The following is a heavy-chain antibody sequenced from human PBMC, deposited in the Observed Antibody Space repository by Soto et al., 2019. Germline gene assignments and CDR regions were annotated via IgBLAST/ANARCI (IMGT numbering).Heavy chain of an antibody. CDR2: IYYSVST. V-gene: IGHV4-59*01. CDR3: ASPSGRSSYYYGLDV. J-gene: IGHJ6*02. CDR1: GASTRSFV. Sequence: PSATLALTCTVSGASTRSFVGAWIRQPPGRGLEWIGNIYYSVSTNYNPSLKNRVTMSVDTSKNQFSLMLTSVTAADTALYYCASPSGRSSYYYGLDVWGQGPTVTVSS. D-gene: IGHD1-26*01.